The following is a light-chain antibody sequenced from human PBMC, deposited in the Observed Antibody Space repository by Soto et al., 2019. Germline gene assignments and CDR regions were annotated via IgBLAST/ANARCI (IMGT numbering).Light chain of an antibody. CDR1: RNLLHSNGYYY. CDR2: LGS. V-gene: IGKV2-28*01. J-gene: IGKJ4*01. CDR3: AQGLATPFT. Sequence: EIVLTQYPLSLPVTPGEPASISCRSSRNLLHSNGYYYLDWYLQKPGQSPQLLIYLGSNRASGVPDRFSGSGSGTDFTLTISRVEAEDVGVYFCAQGLATPFTFGGGTQVDIK.